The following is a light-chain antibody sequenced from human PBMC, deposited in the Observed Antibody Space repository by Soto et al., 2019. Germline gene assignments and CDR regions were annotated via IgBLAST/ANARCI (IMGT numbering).Light chain of an antibody. J-gene: IGLJ2*01. CDR1: SSDVGSYNR. CDR3: SSKTSSGPL. Sequence: QSALTQPPSVSGSPGQSVTISCTGTSSDVGSYNRVSWYQQSPGTAPKVIIYEVSNRPSGVPDRFSGSKSGNTASLTISGLQAEDEAHYYCSSKTSSGPLFGGGTKLTVL. CDR2: EVS. V-gene: IGLV2-18*02.